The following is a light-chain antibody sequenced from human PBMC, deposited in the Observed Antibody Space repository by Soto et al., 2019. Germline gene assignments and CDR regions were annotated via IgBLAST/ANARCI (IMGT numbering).Light chain of an antibody. J-gene: IGLJ3*02. CDR3: AAWDGSLQSWV. V-gene: IGLV1-44*01. Sequence: QSVLTQPPSASGTPGQRVTICCSGSSSNIGSHVVNWYQQVPGTAPKLLIYTNNQRPSGVPDRFSDSKSGTSASLAISGLQSEDEADYYCAAWDGSLQSWVFGGGTKLTVL. CDR2: TNN. CDR1: SSNIGSHV.